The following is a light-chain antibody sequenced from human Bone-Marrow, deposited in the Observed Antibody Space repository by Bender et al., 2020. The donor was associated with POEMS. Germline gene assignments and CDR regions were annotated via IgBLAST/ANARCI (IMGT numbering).Light chain of an antibody. CDR2: DDS. CDR1: NIGGKS. Sequence: SYVLTQPPSVSVPPGQTARITCGGNNIGGKSVHWYQQKPGQAPVVVVFDDSDRPSGIPERFSGSNSGNMATLTITRVEAGDEADYYCQMWDSNDDHAGVFGGGTKLTVL. J-gene: IGLJ2*01. CDR3: QMWDSNDDHAGV. V-gene: IGLV3-21*02.